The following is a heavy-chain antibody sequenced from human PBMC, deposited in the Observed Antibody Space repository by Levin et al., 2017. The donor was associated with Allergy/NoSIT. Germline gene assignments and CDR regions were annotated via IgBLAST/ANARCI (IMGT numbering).Heavy chain of an antibody. D-gene: IGHD6-6*01. CDR3: AKDRARLIAARTYYFDY. Sequence: GGSLRLSCAASGFTFSSYAMSWVRQAPGKGLEWVSAISGSGGSTYYADSVKGRFTISRDNSKNTLYLQMNSLRAEDTAVYYCAKDRARLIAARTYYFDYWGQGTLVTVSS. J-gene: IGHJ4*02. CDR1: GFTFSSYA. CDR2: ISGSGGST. V-gene: IGHV3-23*01.